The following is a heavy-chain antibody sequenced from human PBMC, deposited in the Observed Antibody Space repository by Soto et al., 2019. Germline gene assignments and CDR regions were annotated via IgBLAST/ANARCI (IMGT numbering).Heavy chain of an antibody. CDR2: ISSSSSYI. CDR1: GFTFSSST. CDR3: ARDIGEMSAV. V-gene: IGHV3-21*06. D-gene: IGHD3-10*01. Sequence: GGSLRLSCTGSGFTFSSSTMTWVRQGPGKGLEWVSSISSSSSYIYFADSLKGRFTISRDNAKNSLYLQMNSLRAEDTAVHYCARDIGEMSAVWGQGTQVTVSS. J-gene: IGHJ4*02.